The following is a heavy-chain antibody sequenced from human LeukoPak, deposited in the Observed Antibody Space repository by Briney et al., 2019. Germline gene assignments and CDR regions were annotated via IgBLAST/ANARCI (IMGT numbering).Heavy chain of an antibody. D-gene: IGHD1-26*01. Sequence: GGSLRLSCAASGFTFSSYSIHWVRQAPGKGLEWVTVISYDGGNKYYADSVKGRFTISRDNSKNTLYLQMNSLRTEDAAMYFCARGRTGSFDVFDIWGRGTTVTVSS. J-gene: IGHJ3*02. CDR1: GFTFSSYS. CDR2: ISYDGGNK. V-gene: IGHV3-30-3*01. CDR3: ARGRTGSFDVFDI.